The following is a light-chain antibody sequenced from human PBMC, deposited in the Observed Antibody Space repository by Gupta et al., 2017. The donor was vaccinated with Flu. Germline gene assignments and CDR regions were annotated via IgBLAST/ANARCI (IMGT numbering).Light chain of an antibody. CDR3: QQRNSSPFT. V-gene: IGKV1-9*01. CDR2: AAS. J-gene: IGKJ3*01. CDR1: RGISSY. Sequence: PSFLSASVGDRVTITCRASRGISSYLAWYQQKPGKAPNLLIYAASTVQTGVPSRFSGSGSGTEFTLTISSLQPEDFATYYCQQRNSSPFTFGHGTKVDIK.